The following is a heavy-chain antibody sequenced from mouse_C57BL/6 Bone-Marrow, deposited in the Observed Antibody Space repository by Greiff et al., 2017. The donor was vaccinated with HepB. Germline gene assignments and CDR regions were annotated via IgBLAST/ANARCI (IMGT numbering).Heavy chain of an antibody. J-gene: IGHJ1*03. D-gene: IGHD1-1*01. CDR3: ARQGGYGSSYWYFDV. V-gene: IGHV5-2*01. CDR2: INSDGGST. Sequence: EVQGVESGGGLVQPGESLKLSCESNEYEFPSHDMSWVRKTPEKRLELVAAINSDGGSTYYPDTMERRFIISRDNTKKTLYLQMSSLRSEDTALYYCARQGGYGSSYWYFDVWGTGTTVTVSS. CDR1: EYEFPSHD.